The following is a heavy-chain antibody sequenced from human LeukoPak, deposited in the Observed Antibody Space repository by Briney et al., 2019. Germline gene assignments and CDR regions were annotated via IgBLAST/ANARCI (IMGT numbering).Heavy chain of an antibody. CDR2: IIPIFGTA. Sequence: ASVKVSCKASGGTFSSYAISWVRQAPGQGLEWMGGIIPIFGTANYAQKFQGRVTITTDESTSTAYMELSSLRSEDTAVYYCARDLEANYDILTGYYPDYWGQGTLVTVSS. CDR1: GGTFSSYA. CDR3: ARDLEANYDILTGYYPDY. D-gene: IGHD3-9*01. V-gene: IGHV1-69*05. J-gene: IGHJ4*02.